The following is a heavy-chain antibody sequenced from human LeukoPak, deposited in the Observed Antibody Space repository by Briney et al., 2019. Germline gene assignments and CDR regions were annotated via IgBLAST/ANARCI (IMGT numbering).Heavy chain of an antibody. CDR2: IYYSGST. D-gene: IGHD1-14*01. J-gene: IGHJ4*02. CDR1: GGSIGSSSYY. CDR3: ARQRIKPFDY. Sequence: SETLSLTCTVSGGSIGSSSYYWGWIRQPPGKGLEWIGSIYYSGSTYYNPSLKSRVTISVDTSKNQFSLKLSSVTAADTAVYYCARQRIKPFDYWGQGTLVTVSS. V-gene: IGHV4-39*01.